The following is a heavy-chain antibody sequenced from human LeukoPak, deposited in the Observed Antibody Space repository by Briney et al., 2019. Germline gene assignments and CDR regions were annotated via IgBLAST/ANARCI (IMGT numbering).Heavy chain of an antibody. CDR2: IITDGNNT. D-gene: IGHD6-19*01. CDR1: GFTFSNYW. Sequence: GGSLRLSCAASGFTFSNYWMHWVRQAPGKGLVWVSRIITDGNNTTYADSVKGRFTISRDNAKNSLYLQMNSLRAEDTALYYCAKAEGSGWYDNFDYWGQGTLVTVSS. CDR3: AKAEGSGWYDNFDY. V-gene: IGHV3-74*01. J-gene: IGHJ4*02.